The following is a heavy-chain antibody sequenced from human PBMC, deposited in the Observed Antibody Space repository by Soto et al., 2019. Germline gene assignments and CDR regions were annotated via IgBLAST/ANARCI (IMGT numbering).Heavy chain of an antibody. J-gene: IGHJ4*02. CDR3: ARYPRLDY. Sequence: PSETLSLTCTVSGGSISGYYWSWIRQPPGKRLEWIGYIYYTGSTNYNPSLRSRVTISIDASKNQFSLKLSSVTAADTAVYYCARYPRLDYWGQGTLVTVSS. V-gene: IGHV4-59*08. CDR1: GGSISGYY. CDR2: IYYTGST.